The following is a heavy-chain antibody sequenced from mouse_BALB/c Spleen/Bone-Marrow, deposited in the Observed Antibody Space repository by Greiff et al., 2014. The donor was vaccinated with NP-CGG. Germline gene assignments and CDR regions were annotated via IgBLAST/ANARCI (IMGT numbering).Heavy chain of an antibody. J-gene: IGHJ3*01. D-gene: IGHD1-1*01. CDR3: AGYYDGEGFAY. CDR1: GYTFTSYW. Sequence: QVQLKESGAELAKPGASVKMSCKASGYTFTSYWMHWVKQRPGQGLEWIGYINPSSGYNEYNQKFKDKATLTADKSSSTAYMQLSSLTSEDSAVYYCAGYYDGEGFAYWGQGTLVTVSA. CDR2: INPSSGYN. V-gene: IGHV1-7*01.